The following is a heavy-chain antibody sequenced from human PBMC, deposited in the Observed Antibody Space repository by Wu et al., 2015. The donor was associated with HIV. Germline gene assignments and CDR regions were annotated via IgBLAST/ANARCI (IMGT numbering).Heavy chain of an antibody. CDR1: GYTLTELS. CDR2: FDPEDGET. V-gene: IGHV1-24*01. CDR3: ATRGDSSGWYPTGYYYYYYYYMDV. D-gene: IGHD6-19*01. J-gene: IGHJ6*03. Sequence: QVQLVQSGAEVKKPGASVKVSCKVSGYTLTELSMHWVRQAPGKGLEWMGGFDPEDGETIYAQKFQGRVTMTEDTSTDTAYMELSSLRSEDTAVYYCATRGDSSGWYPTGYYYYYYYYMDVVGRKGPTVDRLL.